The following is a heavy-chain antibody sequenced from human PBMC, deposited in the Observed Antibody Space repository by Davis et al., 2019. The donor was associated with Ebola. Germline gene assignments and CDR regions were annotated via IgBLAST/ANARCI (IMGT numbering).Heavy chain of an antibody. CDR2: TAYDGSNT. D-gene: IGHD2-2*01. CDR3: ARMIGYCASSSCSQPGY. CDR1: GFTFKSYG. J-gene: IGHJ4*02. V-gene: IGHV3-30*03. Sequence: GESLKISCAASGFTFKSYGMHWVRQTPGKGLEWVAVTAYDGSNTYYVDSVRGRFTISRDDSQSTLYLQMTGLRPEDTAVYYCARMIGYCASSSCSQPGYWGQGTLVTVSS.